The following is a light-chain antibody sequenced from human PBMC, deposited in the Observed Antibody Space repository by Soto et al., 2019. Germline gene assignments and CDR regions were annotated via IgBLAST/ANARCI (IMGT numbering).Light chain of an antibody. CDR2: DAS. V-gene: IGKV1-33*01. CDR3: QQYDNLPT. J-gene: IGKJ4*01. Sequence: DIPMTQSPSSLSASVGDRVTITCQASQDISNYLNWYQQKRGKAPKLLIYDASNLETGGPSRFSGSGSGTDFTFTISSLQPEDIATYYCQQYDNLPTFGGGTKVEIK. CDR1: QDISNY.